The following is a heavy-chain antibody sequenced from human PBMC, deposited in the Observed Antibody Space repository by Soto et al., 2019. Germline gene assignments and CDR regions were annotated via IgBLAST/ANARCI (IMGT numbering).Heavy chain of an antibody. CDR1: GFTFRNYA. D-gene: IGHD2-15*01. V-gene: IGHV3-30-3*01. CDR3: ARGDREDIAVVIGDRPGEYGVDV. CDR2: ISYDGGNK. J-gene: IGHJ6*02. Sequence: ESGGGVVQPGRSLRLSCAASGFTFRNYAMHWVRQAPGKGLECVAVISYDGGNKFYRDYVKGRFTISRDNSKNTLYLQINSLRYEDTAVYYCARGDREDIAVVIGDRPGEYGVDVWGQGTTVTVSS.